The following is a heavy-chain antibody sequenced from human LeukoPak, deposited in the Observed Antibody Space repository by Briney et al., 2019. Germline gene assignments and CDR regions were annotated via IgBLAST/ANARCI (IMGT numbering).Heavy chain of an antibody. V-gene: IGHV1-8*01. CDR1: GYTFTSYD. CDR2: MNPNSGNT. Sequence: ASVKVSCKASGYTFTSYDINWVRQATGQGLEWMGWMNPNSGNTGYAQKLQGRVTMTRNTSISTAYMELSRLRSEDTAVYYCARGLKSSGSYSNYYYYYYMDVWGKGTTVTISS. CDR3: ARGLKSSGSYSNYYYYYYMDV. D-gene: IGHD3-10*01. J-gene: IGHJ6*03.